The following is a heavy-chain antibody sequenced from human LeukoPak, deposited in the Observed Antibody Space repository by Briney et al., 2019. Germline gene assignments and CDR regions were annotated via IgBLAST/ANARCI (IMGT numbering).Heavy chain of an antibody. D-gene: IGHD5-24*01. CDR3: ARSRDGFNYNWFDT. V-gene: IGHV4-34*01. J-gene: IGHJ5*02. Sequence: SETLSLTCAVYGGSFSGYYWSWIRQPPGKGLEWIGEINHSGSTNYNPSLKSRVTISVDTSKNQFSLSLSSVTAADTAVYYCARSRDGFNYNWFDTWGQGTLVTVSS. CDR2: INHSGST. CDR1: GGSFSGYY.